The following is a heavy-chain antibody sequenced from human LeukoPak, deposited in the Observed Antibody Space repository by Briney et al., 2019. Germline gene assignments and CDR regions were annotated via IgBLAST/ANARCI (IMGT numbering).Heavy chain of an antibody. J-gene: IGHJ4*02. CDR2: IIPILGIA. D-gene: IGHD3-22*01. Sequence: SVKVSCKASGGTFSSYAISWVRQAPGQGLEWMGRIIPILGIANYAQKFQGRVTITADKYTSTAYMELSSLRSEDTAVYYCARVDYYDSSGYTDFDYWGQGTLVTVSS. V-gene: IGHV1-69*04. CDR3: ARVDYYDSSGYTDFDY. CDR1: GGTFSSYA.